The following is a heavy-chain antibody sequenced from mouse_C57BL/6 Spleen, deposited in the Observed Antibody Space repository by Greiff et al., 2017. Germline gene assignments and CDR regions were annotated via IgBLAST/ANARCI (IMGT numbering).Heavy chain of an antibody. CDR1: GFTFSSYA. D-gene: IGHD1-1*01. V-gene: IGHV5-9-1*02. J-gene: IGHJ2*01. CDR3: TRDTYYYGLDY. Sequence: EVKVEESGEGLVKPGGSLKLSCAASGFTFSSYAMSWVRQTPEKRLEWVAYISSGGDYIYYADTVKGRFTISRDNARNTLYLQMSSLKSEDTAMYYCTRDTYYYGLDYWGQGTTLTVSS. CDR2: ISSGGDYI.